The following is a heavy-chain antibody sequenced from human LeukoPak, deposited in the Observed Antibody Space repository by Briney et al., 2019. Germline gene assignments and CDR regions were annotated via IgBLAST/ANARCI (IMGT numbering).Heavy chain of an antibody. V-gene: IGHV4-39*07. J-gene: IGHJ5*02. CDR3: ASCTGADNWFDP. CDR2: IHYSGST. D-gene: IGHD2-8*02. Sequence: SQTLSLTCTVSGGSISSSSYYWGWVRQPPGKGLEWIGRIHYSGSTYYNPSLKSRVTISVDTSKNQFSLKLSSVTAADTAVYYCASCTGADNWFDPWGQGTLVTVSS. CDR1: GGSISSSSYY.